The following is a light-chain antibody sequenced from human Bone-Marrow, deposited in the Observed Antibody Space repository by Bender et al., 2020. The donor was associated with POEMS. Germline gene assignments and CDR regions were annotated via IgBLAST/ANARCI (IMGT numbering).Light chain of an antibody. V-gene: IGLV3-21*02. CDR2: NDN. CDR1: DLKYRG. Sequence: SSVLTQSPSVSVAPGETAVLACGGSDLKYRGVQWYQQKPGQAPLMVLYNDNFRPSGIPDRFSGSKSDNTATLTINRVEAGDEADYFCQVWDGHPVFGAGSQLTVV. CDR3: QVWDGHPV. J-gene: IGLJ7*01.